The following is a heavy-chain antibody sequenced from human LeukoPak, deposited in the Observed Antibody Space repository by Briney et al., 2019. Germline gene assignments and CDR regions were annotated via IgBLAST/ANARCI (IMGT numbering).Heavy chain of an antibody. V-gene: IGHV3-7*01. CDR3: ARDRGAVGQFDP. J-gene: IGHJ5*02. D-gene: IGHD1-26*01. CDR1: GFTFSGYW. CDR2: IKEDGSEK. Sequence: PGGSLRLSCAASGFTFSGYWMSWVRQAPGKGLEWVAHIKEDGSEKNYVDSVRGRFTISRDNTKNSLYLQMNSLRAEDTAVYYCARDRGAVGQFDPWGQGTLVTVSP.